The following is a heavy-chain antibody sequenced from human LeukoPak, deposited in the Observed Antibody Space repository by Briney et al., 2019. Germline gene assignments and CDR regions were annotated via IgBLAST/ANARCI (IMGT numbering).Heavy chain of an antibody. Sequence: PGGSLRLSCAASGFTFSSYEMNWVRQAPGKGLEWVSYISSSGRTIYYADSVKGRFTISRDNAKNSLYLQMNSLRAEDTAVYYCARGDIRRLDYWGQGTLVTVSS. CDR3: ARGDIRRLDY. J-gene: IGHJ4*02. V-gene: IGHV3-48*03. CDR1: GFTFSSYE. CDR2: ISSSGRTI. D-gene: IGHD3-16*01.